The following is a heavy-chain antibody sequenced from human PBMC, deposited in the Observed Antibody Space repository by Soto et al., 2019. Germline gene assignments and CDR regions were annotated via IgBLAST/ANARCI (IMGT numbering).Heavy chain of an antibody. J-gene: IGHJ4*02. D-gene: IGHD6-19*01. V-gene: IGHV3-11*01. CDR3: ARASRSEVGWYLDY. Sequence: PGGSLRLSCAASGFTFSDYYMSWIRQAPGKGLEWVSYISSSGSTIYYADSVKGRFTISRDNAKNSLYLQMNSLRAEGTAVYYCARASRSEVGWYLDYWGQGALVTVSS. CDR2: ISSSGSTI. CDR1: GFTFSDYY.